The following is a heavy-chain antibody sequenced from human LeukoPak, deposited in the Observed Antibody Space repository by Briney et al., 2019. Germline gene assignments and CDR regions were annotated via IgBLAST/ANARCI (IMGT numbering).Heavy chain of an antibody. Sequence: GASVKVSCKVTGYTLTELSMHWVRQAPGKGLEWMGGFDPEDGETIYAQKFQGRVTMTEDTSRDTAYMELSSLRSEDTAVYYCATTTHSGSYATLGYYYYMDVWGKGTTVTVSS. CDR3: ATTTHSGSYATLGYYYYMDV. CDR1: GYTLTELS. D-gene: IGHD1-26*01. J-gene: IGHJ6*03. V-gene: IGHV1-24*01. CDR2: FDPEDGET.